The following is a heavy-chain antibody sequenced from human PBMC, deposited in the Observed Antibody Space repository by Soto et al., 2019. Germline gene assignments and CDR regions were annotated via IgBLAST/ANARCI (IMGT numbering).Heavy chain of an antibody. Sequence: LRLSCAASGFTFRSYAMSWVRQAPGKGLEWVSAISGSGGSTYYADSVKGRFTISRDNSKNTLYLQMNSLRAEDTAVYYCAKARDVLRFLEWLSPTGYFDYWGQGTLVTVSS. CDR1: GFTFRSYA. CDR3: AKARDVLRFLEWLSPTGYFDY. D-gene: IGHD3-3*01. J-gene: IGHJ4*02. V-gene: IGHV3-23*01. CDR2: ISGSGGST.